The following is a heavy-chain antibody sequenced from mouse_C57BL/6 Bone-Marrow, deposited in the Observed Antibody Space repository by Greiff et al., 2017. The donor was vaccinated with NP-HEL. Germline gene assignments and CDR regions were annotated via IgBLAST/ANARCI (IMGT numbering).Heavy chain of an antibody. CDR1: GYTFTDYE. CDR2: IDPETGGT. V-gene: IGHV1-15*01. Sequence: QVQLKQSGAELVRPGASVTLSCKASGYTFTDYEMHWVKQTPVHGLEWIGAIDPETGGTAYNQKFKGKAILTADKSSSTAYMELRSLTSEDSAVYYCALYDPEGFAYWGQGTLVTVSA. D-gene: IGHD2-3*01. CDR3: ALYDPEGFAY. J-gene: IGHJ3*01.